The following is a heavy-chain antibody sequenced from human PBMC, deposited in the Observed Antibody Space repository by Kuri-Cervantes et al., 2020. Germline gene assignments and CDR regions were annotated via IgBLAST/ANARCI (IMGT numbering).Heavy chain of an antibody. CDR1: GFTLNSYA. V-gene: IGHV3-23*01. CDR3: AKDQVAYSSSLRSSIFGY. Sequence: GESLKISCVASGFTLNSYAMSWVRQAPGKGLEWISSVSGTGANSDYADSVKGRFTISRDNSKNTLYLQMNSLRAEDTAVYYCAKDQVAYSSSLRSSIFGYWGQGTLVTVSS. CDR2: VSGTGANS. J-gene: IGHJ4*02. D-gene: IGHD6-6*01.